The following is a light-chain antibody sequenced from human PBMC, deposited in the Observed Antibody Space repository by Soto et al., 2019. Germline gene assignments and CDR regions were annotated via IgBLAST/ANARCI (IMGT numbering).Light chain of an antibody. V-gene: IGKV1-39*01. Sequence: DIQMTQSPSSLSASVGDRVTITCRASQSISSYLNWYQQKPGKAPKLLIYAASSLQSGVPSRFSGSGSGTDFTLTISSLQPEYFATYYCQQSYSTPSITVGQGTRLDI. CDR1: QSISSY. J-gene: IGKJ5*01. CDR2: AAS. CDR3: QQSYSTPSIT.